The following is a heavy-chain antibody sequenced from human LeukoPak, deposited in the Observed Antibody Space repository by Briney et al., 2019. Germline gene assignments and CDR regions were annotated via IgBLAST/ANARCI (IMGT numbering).Heavy chain of an antibody. Sequence: GGSLRLSCAASGFTFSSYGMHWVRQAPGKGLDWVAFIHYDGSNKYYADSVRGRFTISRDNAKNTLYLQMNSLRAEDTAVYYCATEMATNPAFDYWGQGTLVTVS. CDR2: IHYDGSNK. CDR1: GFTFSSYG. D-gene: IGHD5-24*01. V-gene: IGHV3-30*02. CDR3: ATEMATNPAFDY. J-gene: IGHJ4*02.